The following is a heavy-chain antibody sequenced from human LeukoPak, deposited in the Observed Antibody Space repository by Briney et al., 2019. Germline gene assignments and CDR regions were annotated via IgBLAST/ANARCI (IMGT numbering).Heavy chain of an antibody. V-gene: IGHV3-33*01. CDR3: ARDRFITMVRGVIITGGMDV. CDR2: IWYDGSNK. Sequence: GGSLRLSCAASGFTFSSYGMHWVRQAPGKGLEWVAVIWYDGSNKYYADSVKVRFSTSRDNSKNSLYLQMNSLRADDTAVYYCARDRFITMVRGVIITGGMDVWGKGTTVTVSS. J-gene: IGHJ6*04. D-gene: IGHD3-10*01. CDR1: GFTFSSYG.